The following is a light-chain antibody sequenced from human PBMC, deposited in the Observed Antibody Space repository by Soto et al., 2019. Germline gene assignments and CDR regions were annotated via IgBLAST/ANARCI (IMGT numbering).Light chain of an antibody. CDR1: QSVSSHY. J-gene: IGKJ4*01. CDR2: AAS. Sequence: IVLTQSPGTLPLSPGDRVTLSCRATQSVSSHYVAWYQQMTGQAPRLLISAASSRATGTPDRFSGSGSGTDFTLNISRLEAEDSAVYYCQQYGSSRLTFGGGTRVEIK. V-gene: IGKV3-20*01. CDR3: QQYGSSRLT.